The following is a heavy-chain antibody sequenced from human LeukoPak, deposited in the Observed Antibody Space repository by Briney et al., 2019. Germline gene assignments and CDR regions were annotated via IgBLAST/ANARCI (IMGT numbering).Heavy chain of an antibody. J-gene: IGHJ4*02. CDR3: ARRVGINDYFDY. V-gene: IGHV4-59*08. D-gene: IGHD1-26*01. CDR2: IYYSGST. Sequence: SETLSLTCTVSGGSISSYYWSWIRQPPGKGLEWIGYIYYSGSTNYNPSLKSRVTISVDTSKNQFSLKLSSVTAADTAVYYCARRVGINDYFDYWGQGTLVTVSS. CDR1: GGSISSYY.